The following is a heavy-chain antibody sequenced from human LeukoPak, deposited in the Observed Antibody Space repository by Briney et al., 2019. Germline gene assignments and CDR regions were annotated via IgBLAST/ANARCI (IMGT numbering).Heavy chain of an antibody. CDR3: ASLYGSGFSFDY. D-gene: IGHD3-10*01. J-gene: IGHJ4*02. Sequence: PSETLSLTCTVSGGSISSGSYYWSWIRQPAGKGLEWIGRIYTSGSTNYNPSLKSRVTISVDTSKNQFSLKLSSVTAADTAMYYCASLYGSGFSFDYWGQGTLVTVSS. CDR2: IYTSGST. V-gene: IGHV4-61*02. CDR1: GGSISSGSYY.